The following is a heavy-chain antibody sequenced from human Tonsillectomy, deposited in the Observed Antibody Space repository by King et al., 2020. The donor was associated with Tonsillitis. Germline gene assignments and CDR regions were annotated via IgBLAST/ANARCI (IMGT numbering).Heavy chain of an antibody. Sequence: VQLVESGGGLVQPGGSLRLSCAASGFTFSSFAMSWVRQAPGKGLEWVSEISGSGDRTYFADSVKGRFTISRDNSKNTLFLQMNSLRAGDTAVYYCAKDPMVTQAPSVYFDSWGHRTLVTVSS. CDR1: GFTFSSFA. CDR2: ISGSGDRT. V-gene: IGHV3-23*04. CDR3: AKDPMVTQAPSVYFDS. J-gene: IGHJ4*01. D-gene: IGHD2-21*02.